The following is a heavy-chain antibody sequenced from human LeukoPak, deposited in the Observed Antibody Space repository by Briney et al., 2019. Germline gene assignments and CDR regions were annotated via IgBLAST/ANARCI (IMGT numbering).Heavy chain of an antibody. CDR1: GGSISSYY. CDR3: ARGGPYCSTTSCLIT. V-gene: IGHV4-59*08. D-gene: IGHD2-2*01. Sequence: SETLSLTCTVSGGSISSYYWSWIRQPPGKGLEGIGYIYYSGSTNYNPSLKSRVTISVDTSKNQFSLKLSSVTAADTAVYYCARGGPYCSTTSCLITLGQGTLVTVSS. J-gene: IGHJ5*02. CDR2: IYYSGST.